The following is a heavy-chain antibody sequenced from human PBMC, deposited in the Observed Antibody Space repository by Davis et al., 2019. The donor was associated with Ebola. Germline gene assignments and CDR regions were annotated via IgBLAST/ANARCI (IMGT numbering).Heavy chain of an antibody. Sequence: MPSETLSLTCAVYGGSFSGYYWSWIRQPPGKGLEWIGEINHSGSTNYNPSLKSRVTISVDTSKNQFSLKLSSVTAADTAVYYCARDRGGDYSFDYWGQGTLVTVSS. D-gene: IGHD3-10*01. V-gene: IGHV4-34*01. CDR3: ARDRGGDYSFDY. CDR2: INHSGST. J-gene: IGHJ4*02. CDR1: GGSFSGYY.